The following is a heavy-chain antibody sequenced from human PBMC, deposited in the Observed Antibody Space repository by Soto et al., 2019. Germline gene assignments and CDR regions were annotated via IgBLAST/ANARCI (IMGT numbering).Heavy chain of an antibody. J-gene: IGHJ4*02. CDR3: AKGFGSDWSYFDY. CDR2: ISDSGDRT. D-gene: IGHD3-9*01. V-gene: IGHV3-23*01. CDR1: GFTFSTYA. Sequence: EVQLLESGGGLVQPGGSLRLSCGASGFTFSTYAMSWVRQAPGKGLERVAGISDSGDRTYHADSVKGRLTISRDNSKNTLFLQMISLRVEATATYYCAKGFGSDWSYFDYWGQGDLVIVSS.